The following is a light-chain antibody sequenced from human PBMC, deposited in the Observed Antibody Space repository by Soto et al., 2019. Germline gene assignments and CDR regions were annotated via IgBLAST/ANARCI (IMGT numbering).Light chain of an antibody. V-gene: IGLV2-14*01. CDR3: SSYTRGSTWV. Sequence: QSALTQPASVSGSPGQSITVSCTGTSGDVGAYNYVAWYQQHPGKAPKLLIYEVTNRPSGVSTRFSGSKSGYTASLTISGLQVEDEADYYCSSYTRGSTWVFGGGTQLTVL. CDR1: SGDVGAYNY. J-gene: IGLJ2*01. CDR2: EVT.